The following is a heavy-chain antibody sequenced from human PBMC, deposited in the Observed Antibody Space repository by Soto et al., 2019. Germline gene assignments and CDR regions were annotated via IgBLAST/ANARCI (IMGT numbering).Heavy chain of an antibody. Sequence: GGSLRLSCAASRFTFSTYAMSWVRQAPGKGLEWVSGIGGSGGDTSYADSVRGRFTCSRDNSKNTLYPQMNSLRAEDTALYYCAKSLFGGPDIWGQGTMVTVSS. CDR1: RFTFSTYA. CDR3: AKSLFGGPDI. CDR2: IGGSGGDT. J-gene: IGHJ3*02. D-gene: IGHD2-15*01. V-gene: IGHV3-23*01.